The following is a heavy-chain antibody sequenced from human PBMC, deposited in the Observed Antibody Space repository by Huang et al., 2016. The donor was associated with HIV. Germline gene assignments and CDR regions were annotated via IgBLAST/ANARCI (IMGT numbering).Heavy chain of an antibody. J-gene: IGHJ4*02. D-gene: IGHD1-26*01. CDR3: AKDRSGGSYYFDS. Sequence: QVHLVESGGGVVQPGRSLRLSCAASGFSFKSDNMHWVRQAPGKGLEWVAVISYDGNNKYYPDSLRGRFAISRDNSKTARYLEMNSLRADDTAVYFCAKDRSGGSYYFDSWGRGTLVTVSS. CDR2: ISYDGNNK. CDR1: GFSFKSDN. V-gene: IGHV3-30*18.